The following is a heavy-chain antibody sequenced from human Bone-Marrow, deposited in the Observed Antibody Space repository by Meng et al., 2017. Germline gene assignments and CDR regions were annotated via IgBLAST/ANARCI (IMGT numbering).Heavy chain of an antibody. D-gene: IGHD3-3*01. Sequence: QGAGPGLVKPSGTLSLTWAVSGASISSSHWWGWVRQPPGKGLEWIGEIYHDGSTNYTPSLKSRVTISVDKSKNQFSLKLSSVTAADTAVYYCARAAYDIWSGYAPWGQGSLVTVSS. J-gene: IGHJ5*02. CDR3: ARAAYDIWSGYAP. CDR2: IYHDGST. CDR1: GASISSSHW. V-gene: IGHV4-4*02.